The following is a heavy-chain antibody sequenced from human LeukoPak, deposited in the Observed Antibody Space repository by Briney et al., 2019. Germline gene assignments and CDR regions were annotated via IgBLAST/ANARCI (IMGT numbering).Heavy chain of an antibody. CDR2: MNPNSGNT. J-gene: IGHJ3*02. CDR3: ARVSSGSYDDAFDI. V-gene: IGHV1-8*01. Sequence: ASVKVSCKASGYTFTSYDFNWVRQATGQGLEWMGWMNPNSGNTGYAQKFQGRVTITRNTSISTAYMELSSLRSEDTAVYYCARVSSGSYDDAFDIWGQGTMVTVSS. D-gene: IGHD1-26*01. CDR1: GYTFTSYD.